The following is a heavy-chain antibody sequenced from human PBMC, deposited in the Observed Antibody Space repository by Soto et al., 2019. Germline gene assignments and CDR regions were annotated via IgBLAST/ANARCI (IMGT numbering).Heavy chain of an antibody. Sequence: QVQLVQSGAEVKKPGASVRVSCKASGYTITCCAMHWVRQAPGQRPEWMGWFNAGDGDTKYSQNFQGRFTIIRDTYSSTVYKELSSLRPEDKSVYYCARDGQDEAEAAMVYWGQGTLVTVSS. CDR1: GYTITCCA. CDR3: ARDGQDEAEAAMVY. D-gene: IGHD6-13*01. J-gene: IGHJ4*02. V-gene: IGHV1-3*01. CDR2: FNAGDGDT.